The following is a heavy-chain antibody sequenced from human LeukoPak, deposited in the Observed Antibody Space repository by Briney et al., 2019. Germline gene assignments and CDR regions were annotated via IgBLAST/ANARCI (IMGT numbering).Heavy chain of an antibody. D-gene: IGHD3-22*01. CDR2: ISYDGSNK. V-gene: IGHV3-30-3*01. CDR1: GFTFTSFA. CDR3: AREISITMIVVDPI. Sequence: GRSLRLSCAASGFTFTSFALTWARQAPGKGLEWVAVISYDGSNKYYADSVKGRFTISRDNSKNTLYLQMNSLRVEDTAMYYCAREISITMIVVDPIWGQGTLVTVSS. J-gene: IGHJ4*02.